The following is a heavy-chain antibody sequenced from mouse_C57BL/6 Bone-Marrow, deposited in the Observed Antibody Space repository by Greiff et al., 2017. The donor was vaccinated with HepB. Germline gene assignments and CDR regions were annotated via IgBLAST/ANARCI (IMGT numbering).Heavy chain of an antibody. Sequence: QVQLQQSGAELMKPGASVKLSCKATGYTFTGYWIEWVKQRPGHGLEWIGEILPGSGSTNYHEKFKGKATFTADTSSNTAYMQLSSLTTEDSAIYYCARSVTCSSYLDFDYWGQGTTLTGSS. CDR3: ARSVTCSSYLDFDY. D-gene: IGHD1-1*01. V-gene: IGHV1-9*01. CDR1: GYTFTGYW. CDR2: ILPGSGST. J-gene: IGHJ2*01.